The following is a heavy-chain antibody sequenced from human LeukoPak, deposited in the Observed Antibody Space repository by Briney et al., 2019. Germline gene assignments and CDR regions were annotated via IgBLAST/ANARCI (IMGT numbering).Heavy chain of an antibody. V-gene: IGHV3-53*01. Sequence: PGGSLRLSCAASGFTVSSNYMSWVRQAPGKGLEWVSVIYSGGSTYYADSVKGRFTISRDNSKNTLYLQMNSLRAEDTAVYYCARDTYDILTGYYNGYWGQGTLVTVSS. CDR2: IYSGGST. CDR3: ARDTYDILTGYYNGY. D-gene: IGHD3-9*01. CDR1: GFTVSSNY. J-gene: IGHJ4*02.